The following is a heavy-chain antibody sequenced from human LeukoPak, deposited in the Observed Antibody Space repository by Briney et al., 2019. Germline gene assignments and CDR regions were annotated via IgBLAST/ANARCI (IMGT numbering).Heavy chain of an antibody. CDR3: ARGLQKTYYYGSGAPGYFDY. CDR2: INHSGST. Sequence: SETLSLTCAVYGGSFSGYYWSWIRQPPGKGLEWIGEINHSGSTNYNPSLKSRVTISVDTSKNQFSLKLSSVTAADTAVYYCARGLQKTYYYGSGAPGYFDYWGQGTLVTVSS. V-gene: IGHV4-34*01. J-gene: IGHJ4*02. D-gene: IGHD3-10*01. CDR1: GGSFSGYY.